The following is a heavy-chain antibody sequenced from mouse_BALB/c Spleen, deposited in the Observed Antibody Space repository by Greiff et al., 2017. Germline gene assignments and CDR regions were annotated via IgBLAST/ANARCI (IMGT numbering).Heavy chain of an antibody. CDR2: ISDGGSYT. CDR1: GFTFSDYY. Sequence: EVQRVESGGGLVKPGGSLKLSCAASGFTFSDYYMYWVRQTPEKRLEWVATISDGGSYTYYPDSVKGRFTISRDNAKNNLYLQMSSLKSEDTAMYYCARDGDDYDPYAMDYWGQGTSVTVSS. D-gene: IGHD2-4*01. J-gene: IGHJ4*01. V-gene: IGHV5-4*02. CDR3: ARDGDDYDPYAMDY.